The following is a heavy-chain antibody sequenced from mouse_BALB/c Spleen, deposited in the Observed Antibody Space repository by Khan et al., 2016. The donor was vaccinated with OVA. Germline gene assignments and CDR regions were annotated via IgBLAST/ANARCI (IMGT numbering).Heavy chain of an antibody. CDR1: GFTFSTYA. Sequence: EVELVESGGDLVKPGGSLKLSCAASGFTFSTYAMSWVRQTPDKRLEWVATINTGGDYIYYPDSLKGRFTFSRDNATTTLYLQLRSLRSEDTAMYYGARHNYGAFAYWGQGTLVTVSA. CDR3: ARHNYGAFAY. J-gene: IGHJ3*01. D-gene: IGHD1-1*01. V-gene: IGHV5-6*01. CDR2: INTGGDYI.